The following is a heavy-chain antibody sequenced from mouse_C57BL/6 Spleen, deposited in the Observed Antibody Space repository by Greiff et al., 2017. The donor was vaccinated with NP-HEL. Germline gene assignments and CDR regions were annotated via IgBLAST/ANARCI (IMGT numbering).Heavy chain of an antibody. CDR2: ISSGSSTI. CDR1: GFTFSDYG. CDR3: ARPRTTVVEYAMDY. D-gene: IGHD1-1*01. V-gene: IGHV5-17*01. J-gene: IGHJ4*01. Sequence: EVKLVESGGGLVKPGGSLKLSCAASGFTFSDYGMHWVRQAPEKGLEWVAYISSGSSTIYYADTVKGRFTISRDNAKNTLFLQMTSLRSEDTAMYYCARPRTTVVEYAMDYWGQGTSVTVSS.